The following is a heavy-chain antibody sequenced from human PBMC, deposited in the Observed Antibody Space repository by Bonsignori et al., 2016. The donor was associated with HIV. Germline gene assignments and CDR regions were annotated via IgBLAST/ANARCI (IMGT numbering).Heavy chain of an antibody. J-gene: IGHJ6*03. CDR3: ARDSHYYYYYMDV. Sequence: WIRQPPGKGLEWIGRIYTSGSTNYNPSLKSRVTISVDTSKNQFSLKLSSVTAADTAVYYCARDSHYYYYYMDVWGKGTTVTVSS. CDR2: IYTSGST. V-gene: IGHV4-61*02.